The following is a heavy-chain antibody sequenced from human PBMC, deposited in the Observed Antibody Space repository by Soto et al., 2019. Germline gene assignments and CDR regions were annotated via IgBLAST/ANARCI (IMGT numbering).Heavy chain of an antibody. Sequence: EVQLLESGGGLVQPGGSLRLSCAASGFTFSSYAMSWVRQAPGEGLEWVSAIRGSGGSTYYADSVKGRFTISRDNSKNTLYLQMNSLRAEDTSVYYCAKGPHYYGSGSQYGMDVWGQGTTVTVSS. J-gene: IGHJ6*02. D-gene: IGHD3-10*01. V-gene: IGHV3-23*01. CDR2: IRGSGGST. CDR3: AKGPHYYGSGSQYGMDV. CDR1: GFTFSSYA.